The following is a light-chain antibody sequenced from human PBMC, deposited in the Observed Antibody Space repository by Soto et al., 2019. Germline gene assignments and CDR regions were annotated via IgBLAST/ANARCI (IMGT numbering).Light chain of an antibody. Sequence: DIQMTQSPSSLSASVGDRVTIACQASHDVSRNLNWFQQNPGEAPKLLIYDASNLERGVPSRFSASGSWTDFTFTISSLQPEDVATYYCQQYNSMLSFGGGT. CDR1: HDVSRN. V-gene: IGKV1-33*01. CDR2: DAS. CDR3: QQYNSMLS. J-gene: IGKJ4*01.